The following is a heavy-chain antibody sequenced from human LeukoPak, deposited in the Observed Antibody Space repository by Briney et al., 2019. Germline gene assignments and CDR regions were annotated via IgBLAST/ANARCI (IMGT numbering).Heavy chain of an antibody. Sequence: GGSLRLSCEASGFTFSSYAMIWVRQAPGKGLEWVSAITGSGGGTQYADSVKGRFTISRDNSKNTLYLQMNSLRAEDTAVYYCAKDSLYGSSGYWTPAEYFQHWGQGTLVTVSS. V-gene: IGHV3-23*01. D-gene: IGHD3-22*01. CDR2: ITGSGGGT. J-gene: IGHJ1*01. CDR3: AKDSLYGSSGYWTPAEYFQH. CDR1: GFTFSSYA.